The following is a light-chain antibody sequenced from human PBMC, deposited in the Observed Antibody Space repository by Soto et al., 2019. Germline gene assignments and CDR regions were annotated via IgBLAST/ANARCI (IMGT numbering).Light chain of an antibody. CDR3: QQHGGSPWT. CDR2: RAS. CDR1: QTVSSNY. Sequence: EILLTQSPGTLALSPGERATLSCRASQTVSSNYLVWYQQKPGRAPRLLIFRASNRAAGIPDRFSGSGSGTDFTLTISRLEHEDFAVYYCQQHGGSPWTLGQGTKVDIK. V-gene: IGKV3-20*01. J-gene: IGKJ1*01.